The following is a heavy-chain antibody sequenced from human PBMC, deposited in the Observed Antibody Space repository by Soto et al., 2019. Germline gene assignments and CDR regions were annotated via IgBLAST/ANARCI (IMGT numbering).Heavy chain of an antibody. J-gene: IGHJ3*02. CDR2: INPNGGST. CDR3: GGEVGGSPGGGGTEPLDI. D-gene: IGHD1-26*01. CDR1: GYSFTSQY. Sequence: QVQLVQSGAEVEKPGASVKISCKASGYSFTSQYVHWVRQAPGQGLEWMGIINPNGGSTTYAQTFPGRVAISKAAPTSTDVKEVDTLTSDGTPIFFCGGEVGGSPGGGGTEPLDIWGQGTMVTVAS. V-gene: IGHV1-46*01.